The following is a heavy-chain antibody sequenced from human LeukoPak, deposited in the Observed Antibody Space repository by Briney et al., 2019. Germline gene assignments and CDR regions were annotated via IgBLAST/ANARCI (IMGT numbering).Heavy chain of an antibody. V-gene: IGHV3-7*01. CDR1: GFTFSRHW. J-gene: IGHJ4*02. CDR3: VRDGGQSTDLDY. CDR2: IKQDGSER. D-gene: IGHD2-8*02. Sequence: GGSLRLSCATSGFTFSRHWMSWVRQAPGKGPEWVANIKQDGSERYYVHSVKGRFTISRDNAKNSLYLQMNSLRAEDTAVYYCVRDGGQSTDLDYWGQGILVTVSS.